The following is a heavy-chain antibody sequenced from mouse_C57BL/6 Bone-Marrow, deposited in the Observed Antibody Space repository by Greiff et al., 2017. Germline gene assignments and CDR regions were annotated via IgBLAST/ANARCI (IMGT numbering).Heavy chain of an antibody. CDR2: IDPETGGT. CDR1: GYTFTDYE. Sequence: QLQQSGAELVRPGASVTLSCKASGYTFTDYEMHWVKQTPVHGLEWIGAIDPETGGTAYNQKFKGKAILTADKSSSTAYMELRSLTSEDSAVYYCTRDGTYWYFDVWGTGTTVTVSS. V-gene: IGHV1-15*01. J-gene: IGHJ1*03. CDR3: TRDGTYWYFDV. D-gene: IGHD2-1*01.